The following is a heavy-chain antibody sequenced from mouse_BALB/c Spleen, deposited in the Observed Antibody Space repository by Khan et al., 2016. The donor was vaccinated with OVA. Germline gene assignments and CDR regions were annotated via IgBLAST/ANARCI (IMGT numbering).Heavy chain of an antibody. CDR3: ARSTYRYAFAY. CDR1: GDSITSGY. Sequence: EVQLQESGPSLVKPSQTLSLTCSVTGDSITSGYWSWIRKFPGNKLEYMGYMIYTGYTDYNPSLKSRLAITRHTSTNQYYLQLISVTTEDTATYNCARSTYRYAFAYWGQGTLDTVSA. J-gene: IGHJ3*01. V-gene: IGHV3-8*02. CDR2: MIYTGYT. D-gene: IGHD2-14*01.